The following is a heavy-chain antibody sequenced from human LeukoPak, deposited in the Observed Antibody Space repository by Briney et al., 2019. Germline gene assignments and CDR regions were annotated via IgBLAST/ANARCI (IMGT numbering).Heavy chain of an antibody. V-gene: IGHV4-61*02. CDR2: IFTSGST. Sequence: SETLYLTCNVSGGSIRSGSYYWSWMRQPAGMELEWIGRIFTSGSTNYNPSLKSRVTISVDTSKNQFSLKLSSVTAADTAVYYCARGYCSSTSCYWRYWGQGTLVTVSS. CDR3: ARGYCSSTSCYWRY. D-gene: IGHD2-2*01. CDR1: GGSIRSGSYY. J-gene: IGHJ4*02.